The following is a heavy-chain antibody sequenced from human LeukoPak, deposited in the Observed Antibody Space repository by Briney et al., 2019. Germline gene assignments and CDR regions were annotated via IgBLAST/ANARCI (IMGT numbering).Heavy chain of an antibody. CDR2: IKQDGSEK. J-gene: IGHJ4*02. Sequence: SLRXSCAASGLNVSNSYLTWVRQAPGKGLEWVANIKQDGSEKYYVDSVKGRFTISRDNAKNSLYLQMNSLRAEDTAVYYCARGLNYDYVWGSYRHNGYYFDYWGQGTLVTVSS. V-gene: IGHV3-7*03. CDR1: GLNVSNSY. CDR3: ARGLNYDYVWGSYRHNGYYFDY. D-gene: IGHD3-16*02.